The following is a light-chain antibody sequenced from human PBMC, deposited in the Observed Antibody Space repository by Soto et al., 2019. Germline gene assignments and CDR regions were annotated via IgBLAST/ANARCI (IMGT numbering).Light chain of an antibody. CDR3: QQYNNWPRALT. J-gene: IGKJ4*01. CDR1: QSISRN. V-gene: IGKV3-15*01. Sequence: IVMTQSADTLSVSPGERVPLSCRASQSISRNLAWYQQKPGQAPSLLIYGASTRAIGIPARFSGRGSGTEFTLTISSLQSEDSAVYYCQQYNNWPRALTFGGGTKVEI. CDR2: GAS.